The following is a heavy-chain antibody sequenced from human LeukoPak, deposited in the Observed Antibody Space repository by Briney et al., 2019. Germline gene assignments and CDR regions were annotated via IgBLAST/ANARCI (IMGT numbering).Heavy chain of an antibody. CDR3: ARGGYSYGFDNFDF. J-gene: IGHJ4*02. D-gene: IGHD5-18*01. CDR1: GGSISSYY. V-gene: IGHV4-59*01. CDR2: IYYSGST. Sequence: SETLSLTCTVSGGSISSYYWSWLRQPPGKGLEWIGYIYYSGSTNYNPSLKGRVTLSVDTSQNQFSLKLSSVTAADTAVYYCARGGYSYGFDNFDFWGQGTLVTVSS.